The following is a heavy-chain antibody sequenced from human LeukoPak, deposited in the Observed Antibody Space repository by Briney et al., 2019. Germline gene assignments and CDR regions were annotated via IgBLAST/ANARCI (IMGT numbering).Heavy chain of an antibody. J-gene: IGHJ5*02. CDR3: ARDRGLGDPLYNWFDP. CDR2: IYYSGST. Sequence: SETLSLTCTVSGGSISSYYWSWIRQPPGKGLEWIGYIYYSGSTNYNPSLKSRVTISVDTSKNQFSLKLSSVTAADTAVYYCARDRGLGDPLYNWFDPWGQGTLVTVSS. D-gene: IGHD2-21*02. CDR1: GGSISSYY. V-gene: IGHV4-59*01.